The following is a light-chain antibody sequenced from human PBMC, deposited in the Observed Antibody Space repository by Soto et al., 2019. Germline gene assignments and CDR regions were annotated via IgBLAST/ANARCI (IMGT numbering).Light chain of an antibody. J-gene: IGLJ1*01. CDR1: SRDVGAYNY. CDR3: GSYTTSSNYV. Sequence: QSVLTQPASVSGSPGQSITISCTGTSRDVGAYNYVSWYQQHPGKAPKLMIYDASHRPSGVSHRFSGSKSGNTASLTISGLQAEDEADYYCGSYTTSSNYVFGTGAKVTVL. V-gene: IGLV2-14*01. CDR2: DAS.